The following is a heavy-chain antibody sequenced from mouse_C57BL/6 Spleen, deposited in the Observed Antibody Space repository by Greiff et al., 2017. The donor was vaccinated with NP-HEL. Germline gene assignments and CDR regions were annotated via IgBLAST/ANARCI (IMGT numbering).Heavy chain of an antibody. Sequence: EVQLQQSGPGLVKPSQSLSLTCSVTGYSITSGYYWNWIRQFPGNKLEWMGYIRYDGSNNYNPSLKNRISITRDTSKNQFFLKLNSVTTEDTATYYCARDRSVDPPIYYGNDYAMDYWGQGTSVTVSS. D-gene: IGHD2-1*01. V-gene: IGHV3-6*01. CDR1: GYSITSGYY. CDR3: ARDRSVDPPIYYGNDYAMDY. J-gene: IGHJ4*01. CDR2: IRYDGSN.